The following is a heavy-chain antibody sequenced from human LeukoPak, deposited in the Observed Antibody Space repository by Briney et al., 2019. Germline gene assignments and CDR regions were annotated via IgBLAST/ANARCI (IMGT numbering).Heavy chain of an antibody. Sequence: SETLSLTCTVSGSSISSGNYYYSWIRQPAGKGLEWLGRIYTSGTTNYNPSLKSRVTISVDTSKNQFSLKLKSVTTADTAVYYCAREKAYYYDPWGKGTLVTVS. J-gene: IGHJ4*02. V-gene: IGHV4-61*02. CDR3: AREKAYYYDP. CDR2: IYTSGTT. D-gene: IGHD3-22*01. CDR1: GSSISSGNYY.